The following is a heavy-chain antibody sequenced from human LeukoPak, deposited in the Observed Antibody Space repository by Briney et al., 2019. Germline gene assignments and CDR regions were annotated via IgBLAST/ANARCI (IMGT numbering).Heavy chain of an antibody. J-gene: IGHJ4*02. D-gene: IGHD2-15*01. V-gene: IGHV1-18*01. CDR3: ARVCSGRSCYPGGFDY. Sequence: ASVKVSCKASGYIFTSYGISWVRQAPGQGLEWMGWISAYNGNTNYAQKLQGRVTMTTDTSTSTAYMELRSLRSDDTAVYYCARVCSGRSCYPGGFDYRGPGTLVTVSS. CDR2: ISAYNGNT. CDR1: GYIFTSYG.